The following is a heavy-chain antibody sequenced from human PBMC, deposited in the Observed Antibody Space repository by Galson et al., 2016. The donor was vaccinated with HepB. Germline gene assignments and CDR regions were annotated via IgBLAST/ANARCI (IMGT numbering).Heavy chain of an antibody. V-gene: IGHV3-30*18. CDR3: AKDRSSSGWYSYLDY. CDR1: GFTFTTSA. CDR2: LSSDGNNK. Sequence: SLRLSCAASGFTFTTSAMHWVRQAPGKGLEWVAVLSSDGNNKYYADSVKGRFTISRDNSKNTLYLQMSSLRAEDTAVYYCAKDRSSSGWYSYLDYWGQGALVTVSS. J-gene: IGHJ4*02. D-gene: IGHD6-19*01.